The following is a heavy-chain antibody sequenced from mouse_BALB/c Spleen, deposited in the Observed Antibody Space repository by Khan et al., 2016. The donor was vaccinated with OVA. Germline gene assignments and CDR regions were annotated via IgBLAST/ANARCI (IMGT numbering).Heavy chain of an antibody. CDR2: ISSAGSFL. CDR1: GFTFSNYA. J-gene: IGHJ2*01. CDR3: ARTPGYYGSNYFDY. Sequence: EVELVESGGGLVKPGGSLKFSCAASGFTFSNYAMSWVRQTPEKRLEWVATISSAGSFLYYPDSVKGRFTISRDNAKNTLYLQMSSLRSEDTAMYYCARTPGYYGSNYFDYWGHGTTRTVSS. V-gene: IGHV5-9-3*01. D-gene: IGHD1-1*01.